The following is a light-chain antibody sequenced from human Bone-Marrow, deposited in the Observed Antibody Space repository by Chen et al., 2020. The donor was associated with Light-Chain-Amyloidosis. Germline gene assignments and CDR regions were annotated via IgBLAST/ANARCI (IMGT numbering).Light chain of an antibody. J-gene: IGLJ3*02. CDR2: DDS. CDR3: QVWDRSSDRPV. V-gene: IGLV3-21*02. Sequence: SYVLTQPSSVSVSPGQTATIACGGNNIGSTSVHWYQQTPGQAPLLVVYDDSDRPSEIPERLSGSNSGNTATLTISRVEAGDKADYYCQVWDRSSDRPVFGGGTKLTVL. CDR1: NIGSTS.